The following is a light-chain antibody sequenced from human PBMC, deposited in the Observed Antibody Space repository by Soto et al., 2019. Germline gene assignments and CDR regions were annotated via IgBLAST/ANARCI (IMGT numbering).Light chain of an antibody. CDR1: QSVSSH. V-gene: IGKV3-15*01. Sequence: EIVMTQSPATLSVSPGEGATVSFRASQSVSSHLAWYQHKPGQAPRLPFYDASTRATGIPARFSGSGSGTEFTLTISSLQSEDFAVYYCQHYHGWPITFGQGTRLEIK. J-gene: IGKJ5*01. CDR3: QHYHGWPIT. CDR2: DAS.